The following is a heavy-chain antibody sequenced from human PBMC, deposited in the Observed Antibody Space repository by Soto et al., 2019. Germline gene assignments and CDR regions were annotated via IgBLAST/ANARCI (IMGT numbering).Heavy chain of an antibody. J-gene: IGHJ4*02. CDR3: AKDPYYFDY. CDR2: ISGSGGST. Sequence: GGSLRLACAASGVTFSSYAMSGVRQAPGRGLEWVSAISGSGGSTYYADSVKGRFTISRDNSKHTLYLQMNSLRAEDTAVYYCAKDPYYFDYWGQGTLVTVSS. V-gene: IGHV3-23*01. CDR1: GVTFSSYA.